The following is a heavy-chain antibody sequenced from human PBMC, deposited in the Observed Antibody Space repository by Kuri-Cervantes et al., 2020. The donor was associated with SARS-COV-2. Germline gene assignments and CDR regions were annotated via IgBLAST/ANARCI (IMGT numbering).Heavy chain of an antibody. V-gene: IGHV1-69*04. CDR1: GGTFSTDG. CDR2: IIPVLGTT. D-gene: IGHD6-13*01. J-gene: IGHJ6*03. CDR3: ARVAAAAGPAGEYSFYMDV. Sequence: SVKVSCKASGGTFSTDGITWVRQPPGQGLEWTETIIPVLGTTTYSQKFQGRVTITADKSTSTAYMELSSLTSEDTAVYYCARVAAAAGPAGEYSFYMDVWGKGTTVTVSS.